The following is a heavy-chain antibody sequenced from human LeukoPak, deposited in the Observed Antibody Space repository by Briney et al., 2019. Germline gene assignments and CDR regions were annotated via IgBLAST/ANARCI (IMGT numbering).Heavy chain of an antibody. Sequence: SETLSLTCTVSGGSVTSGGSYWSWIRQPPGKGLEWIGYIYFGGSAWYDPSHKGRVTISIDTSKNLFSLNLSSVTAADTAVYYCAVTSGWYVVSWGQGTLVTVSS. CDR3: AVTSGWYVVS. D-gene: IGHD6-19*01. CDR1: GGSVTSGGSY. CDR2: IYFGGSA. V-gene: IGHV4-30-4*01. J-gene: IGHJ4*02.